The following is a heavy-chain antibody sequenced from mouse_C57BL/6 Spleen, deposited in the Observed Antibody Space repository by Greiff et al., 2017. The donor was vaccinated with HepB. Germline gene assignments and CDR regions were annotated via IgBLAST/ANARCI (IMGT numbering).Heavy chain of an antibody. CDR3: AKRGYYGSSDWYFDV. CDR1: GFSLTSYG. CDR2: RWRGGST. V-gene: IGHV2-5*01. Sequence: VQLQQSGPGLVQPSQSLSITCTVSGFSLTSYGVHWVRQSPGKGLEWLGVRWRGGSTDYNAAFMSRLSITKDNSKSQVFFKMNSLQADDTAIYYCAKRGYYGSSDWYFDVWGTGTTVTVSS. J-gene: IGHJ1*03. D-gene: IGHD1-1*01.